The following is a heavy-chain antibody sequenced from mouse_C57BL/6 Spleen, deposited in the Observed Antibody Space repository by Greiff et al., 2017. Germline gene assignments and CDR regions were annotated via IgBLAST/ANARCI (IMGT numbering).Heavy chain of an antibody. Sequence: EVQRVESVAELVRPGASVKLSCTASGFNIKNTYMHWVKQRPEQGLEWIGRIDPANGNTKYAPKFQGKATITADTSSNTAYLQLSSLTSEDTAIYYCASPYDYGSRSWYFDVWGTGTTVTVSS. CDR3: ASPYDYGSRSWYFDV. J-gene: IGHJ1*03. D-gene: IGHD1-1*01. CDR2: IDPANGNT. V-gene: IGHV14-3*01. CDR1: GFNIKNTY.